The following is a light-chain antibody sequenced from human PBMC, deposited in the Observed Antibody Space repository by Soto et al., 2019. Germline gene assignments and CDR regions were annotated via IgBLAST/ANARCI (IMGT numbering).Light chain of an antibody. J-gene: IGKJ2*01. V-gene: IGKV3-20*01. CDR1: QSVARD. CDR3: QQHTISMYT. CDR2: RAF. Sequence: EIVLTQSPGTLSLSPGETATLSCRASQSVARDLSWYQQKPGQAPRLLISRAFIGATGIPDRFSGSGSGTDFTLTINRLEPEESAVYYCQQHTISMYTFGQGTKLEIK.